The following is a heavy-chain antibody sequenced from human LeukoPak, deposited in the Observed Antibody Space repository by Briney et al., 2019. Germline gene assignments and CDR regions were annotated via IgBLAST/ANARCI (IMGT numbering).Heavy chain of an antibody. CDR3: ARDQALRYFDWLLYGMDV. Sequence: GGSLRLSCAASGFTFSSYSMNWVRQAPGKGLEWVSSISSSSSYIYYADSVKGRFTISRDNAKNSLYLQMNSLRAEDTAVYYCARDQALRYFDWLLYGMDVWGQGTTVTVSS. CDR2: ISSSSSYI. J-gene: IGHJ6*02. D-gene: IGHD3-9*01. CDR1: GFTFSSYS. V-gene: IGHV3-21*01.